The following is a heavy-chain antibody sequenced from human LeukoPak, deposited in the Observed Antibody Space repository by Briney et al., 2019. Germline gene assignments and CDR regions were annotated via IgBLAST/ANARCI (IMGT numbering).Heavy chain of an antibody. V-gene: IGHV3-23*01. CDR2: ISGSGGST. CDR1: GFTFNKYA. Sequence: GGSLRLSCAASGFTFNKYAMTWVRQAPGKGLEWVSAISGSGGSTYYADSVKGRFTISRDNSKNTLYLQMNSLRAEDTAVYYCAKVVVTAISSGYFDYWGQGTLVTVSS. CDR3: AKVVVTAISSGYFDY. J-gene: IGHJ4*02. D-gene: IGHD2-21*02.